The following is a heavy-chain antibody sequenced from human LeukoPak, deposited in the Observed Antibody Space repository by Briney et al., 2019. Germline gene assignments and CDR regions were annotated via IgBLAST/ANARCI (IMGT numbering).Heavy chain of an antibody. Sequence: PGGSLRLSCAASGFTFSSYAMSWVRQAPGKGLEWVSSISGSGGSTYYADSVKGRFTISRGNSLNTLFLQMNSLRAEDTALYYCAKGSSGYFFDLWGQGTLVTVSS. J-gene: IGHJ4*02. CDR2: ISGSGGST. D-gene: IGHD3-22*01. CDR3: AKGSSGYFFDL. CDR1: GFTFSSYA. V-gene: IGHV3-23*01.